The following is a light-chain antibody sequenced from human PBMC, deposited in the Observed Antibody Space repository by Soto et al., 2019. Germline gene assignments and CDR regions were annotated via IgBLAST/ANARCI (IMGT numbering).Light chain of an antibody. Sequence: DIVLTQSPGTLSLSPGERATLSCRASQSVTNNYLAWYQRKPGQAPRLIIYDASSRASGIPDRFSGSGSGTDFTLTITRLQPEDFAMYYCQQNAYSPRTFGQGTKVEI. CDR2: DAS. V-gene: IGKV3-20*01. J-gene: IGKJ1*01. CDR1: QSVTNNY. CDR3: QQNAYSPRT.